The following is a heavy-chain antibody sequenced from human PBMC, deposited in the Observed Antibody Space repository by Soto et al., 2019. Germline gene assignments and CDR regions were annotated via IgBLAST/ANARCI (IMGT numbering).Heavy chain of an antibody. CDR3: AKAYGDYVTNFDY. V-gene: IGHV3-23*01. D-gene: IGHD4-17*01. CDR2: ISSSGGST. J-gene: IGHJ4*02. Sequence: GGSLRLSCAASGFTFSSYAMSWVRQAPGKGLEWVSAISSSGGSTYYADSVKGRFTISRDNSKNTLYLQMNSLRAEDTAVYYCAKAYGDYVTNFDYWGQGTLVTVSS. CDR1: GFTFSSYA.